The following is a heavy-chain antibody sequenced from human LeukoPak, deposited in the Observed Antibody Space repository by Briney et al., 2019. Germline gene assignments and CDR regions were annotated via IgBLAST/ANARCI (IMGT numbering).Heavy chain of an antibody. CDR3: ARVARSRGSRGYYYYMDV. D-gene: IGHD3-10*01. Sequence: GGSLRLSCAASGFTFSSYGMHWVRQAPGKGLEWVAVISYDGSNKYYADSVKGRSTISRDNSKNTLYLQMNSLRAEDTAVYYCARVARSRGSRGYYYYMDVWGKGTTVTISS. CDR2: ISYDGSNK. J-gene: IGHJ6*03. CDR1: GFTFSSYG. V-gene: IGHV3-30*03.